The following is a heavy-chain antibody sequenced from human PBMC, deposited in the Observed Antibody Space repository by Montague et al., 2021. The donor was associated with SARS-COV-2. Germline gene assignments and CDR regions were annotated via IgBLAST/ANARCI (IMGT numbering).Heavy chain of an antibody. Sequence: TLSLTCAVSGGSISNGGYSWNWIRQPPGKGLEWIGYIYHSGSTYYXPSLKSRVTISLDSSKNQFSLNLTSVTAADTDEYYCARGSMVRGGKVYYGVDVWGQGTTVTVSS. D-gene: IGHD3-10*01. CDR3: ARGSMVRGGKVYYGVDV. V-gene: IGHV4-30-2*01. J-gene: IGHJ6*02. CDR2: IYHSGST. CDR1: GGSISNGGYS.